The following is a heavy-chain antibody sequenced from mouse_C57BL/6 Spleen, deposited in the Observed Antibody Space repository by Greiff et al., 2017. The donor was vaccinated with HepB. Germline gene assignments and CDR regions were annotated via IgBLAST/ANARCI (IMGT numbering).Heavy chain of an antibody. CDR1: GFTFSNYW. J-gene: IGHJ4*01. Sequence: EVQLMESGGGLVQPGGSMKLSCVASGFTFSNYWMNWVRQSPEKGLEWVAQIRLKSDNYATHYAESVKGRFTISRDDSKSSVYLQMNNLRAEDTGIYYCTSVLLRSSYAMDYWGQGTSVTVSS. V-gene: IGHV6-3*01. CDR3: TSVLLRSSYAMDY. D-gene: IGHD1-1*01. CDR2: IRLKSDNYAT.